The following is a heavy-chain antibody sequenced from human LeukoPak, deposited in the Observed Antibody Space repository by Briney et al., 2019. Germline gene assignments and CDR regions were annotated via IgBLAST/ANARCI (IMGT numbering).Heavy chain of an antibody. CDR1: GGSISSYY. D-gene: IGHD6-13*01. Sequence: PSETLSLTCTVSGGSISSYYWSWIRQPPGKGLEWIGSIYYSGSTYYNPSLKSRVTISVDTSKNQFSLKLSSVTAADTAVYYCARHPTEYSSSFDYWGQGTLVTVSS. CDR3: ARHPTEYSSSFDY. J-gene: IGHJ4*02. V-gene: IGHV4-39*01. CDR2: IYYSGST.